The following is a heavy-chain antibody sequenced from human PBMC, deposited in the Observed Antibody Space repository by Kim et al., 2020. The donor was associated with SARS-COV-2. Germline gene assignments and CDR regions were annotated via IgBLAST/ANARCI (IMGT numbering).Heavy chain of an antibody. Sequence: GGSLRLSCAASGFTFSSYGMHWVRQAPGKGLEWVAVIWYDGSNKYYADSVKGRFTISRDNSKNTLYLQMNSLRAEDTAVYYCARDKSRYYYDSSGYYYGEGFDYWGQGTLVTVSS. CDR2: IWYDGSNK. CDR3: ARDKSRYYYDSSGYYYGEGFDY. D-gene: IGHD3-22*01. CDR1: GFTFSSYG. V-gene: IGHV3-33*01. J-gene: IGHJ4*02.